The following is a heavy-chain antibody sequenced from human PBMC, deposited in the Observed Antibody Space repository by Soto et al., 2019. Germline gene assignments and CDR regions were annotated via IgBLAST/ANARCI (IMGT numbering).Heavy chain of an antibody. J-gene: IGHJ6*02. V-gene: IGHV4-4*07. Sequence: PSETLSLTCTVSGGSISSYYWSWIRQPAGKGLEWTGRIYTSGSTNYNPSLKSRVTMSVDTSKNQFSLKLSSVTAADTAVYYCARDELLGTYYYGMDVWGQGTTVTVSS. CDR3: ARDELLGTYYYGMDV. CDR1: GGSISSYY. D-gene: IGHD3-10*01. CDR2: IYTSGST.